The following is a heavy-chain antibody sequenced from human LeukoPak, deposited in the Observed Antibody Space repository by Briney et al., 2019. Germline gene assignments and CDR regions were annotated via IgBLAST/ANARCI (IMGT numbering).Heavy chain of an antibody. CDR1: GFTFSSYA. J-gene: IGHJ5*02. CDR2: IVGTSGNT. V-gene: IGHV3-23*01. CDR3: AKDKIVGDGRWDFDH. D-gene: IGHD1-26*01. Sequence: PGGSLRLSCEGSGFTFSSYAMTWVRQAPGEGLEWVSGIVGTSGNTYYADSVKGRFTIPRDISKSTLYLQMNSLRVEDTAQYYCAKDKIVGDGRWDFDHWGRGTLVTVSS.